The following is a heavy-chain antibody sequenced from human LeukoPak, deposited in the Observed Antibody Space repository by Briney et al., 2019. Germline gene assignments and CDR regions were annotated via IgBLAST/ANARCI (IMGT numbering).Heavy chain of an antibody. CDR3: ARGGLVVAATIDY. CDR1: GYTFTSYA. CDR2: INAGNGNT. J-gene: IGHJ4*02. Sequence: ASVKVSCKASGYTFTSYAMHWVRQAPGQRLEWMGWINAGNGNTKYSQKFQGRVTITRDTSASTAYMGLSSLRSEDTAVYYCARGGLVVAATIDYWGQGTLVTVSS. V-gene: IGHV1-3*01. D-gene: IGHD2-15*01.